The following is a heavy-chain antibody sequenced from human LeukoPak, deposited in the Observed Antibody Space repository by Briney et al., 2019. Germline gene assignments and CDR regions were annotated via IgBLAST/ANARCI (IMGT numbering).Heavy chain of an antibody. D-gene: IGHD2-21*02. V-gene: IGHV3-30*18. CDR1: GFTFSTYG. CDR2: ISYDGSNE. CDR3: AKALDGRGHWYERGADY. J-gene: IGHJ4*02. Sequence: PGRSLRLSCAASGFTFSTYGMHWVRQAPGKGLEWVAVISYDGSNEYYADSLKGRFTISRNNSKNTVYLRMSSLRAEDTAIYYCAKALDGRGHWYERGADYWGQGTLVAVSS.